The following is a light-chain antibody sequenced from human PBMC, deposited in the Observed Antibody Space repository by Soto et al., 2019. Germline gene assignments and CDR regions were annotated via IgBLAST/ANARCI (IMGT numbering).Light chain of an antibody. Sequence: QSVLTQPASVSGSPGQSITISCTGTSSDVGLYDYVSWYQQHPGKAPQLMIYAVSNRPSGVSNRFSASKSGNTASLFISGLQAEDEADYYCSSYTSDSSYVFGSGTKVTL. CDR1: SSDVGLYDY. CDR3: SSYTSDSSYV. V-gene: IGLV2-14*01. CDR2: AVS. J-gene: IGLJ1*01.